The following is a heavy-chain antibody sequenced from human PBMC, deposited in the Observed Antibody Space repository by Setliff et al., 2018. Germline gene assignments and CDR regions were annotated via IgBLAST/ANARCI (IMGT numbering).Heavy chain of an antibody. CDR3: GRDGGQGGYPSNFWSNYISH. D-gene: IGHD3-3*01. J-gene: IGHJ4*02. CDR1: GFTFKSYA. Sequence: PGGSLRLSCDASGFTFKSYAMHWVRQAPGKGLEWVAVIAYDGINNYYGDSVKGRFTISRDNSRNTLYLQMNTLRPEDTAVYYCGRDGGQGGYPSNFWSNYISHWGQGALVTVSS. CDR2: IAYDGINN. V-gene: IGHV3-30*01.